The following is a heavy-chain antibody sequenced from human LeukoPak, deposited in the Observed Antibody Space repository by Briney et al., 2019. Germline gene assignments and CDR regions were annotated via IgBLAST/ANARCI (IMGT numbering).Heavy chain of an antibody. CDR2: MYTSGIT. J-gene: IGHJ3*02. D-gene: IGHD1-26*01. CDR3: ARETSTTYDRAIEI. Sequence: SETLSLTCTVSGGDSINNYFWSWIRQPAGKGLEWIGRMYTSGITNYSPSLKSRVTMSIDTSKNQISLNLTSVTAADTAMYYCARETSTTYDRAIEIWGQGTMVTVSS. V-gene: IGHV4-4*07. CDR1: GGDSINNYF.